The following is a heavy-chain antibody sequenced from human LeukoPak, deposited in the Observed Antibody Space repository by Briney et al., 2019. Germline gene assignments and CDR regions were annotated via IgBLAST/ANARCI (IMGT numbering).Heavy chain of an antibody. CDR3: ARGRHYYDSSDYYYEGDAFDI. Sequence: SVKVSCKASGGTFSSYGIHWVRQAPGEGLEWMGGIIPIFGTANYAQKFQGRVTMTRDMSTSTVYMELSSLRSEDTAVYYCARGRHYYDSSDYYYEGDAFDIWGQGTMVTVSS. V-gene: IGHV1-69*05. CDR2: IIPIFGTA. J-gene: IGHJ3*02. D-gene: IGHD3-22*01. CDR1: GGTFSSYG.